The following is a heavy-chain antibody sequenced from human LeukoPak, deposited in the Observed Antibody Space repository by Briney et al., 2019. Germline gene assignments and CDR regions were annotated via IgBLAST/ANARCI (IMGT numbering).Heavy chain of an antibody. Sequence: SETLSLTCTVSGYSISSGYFRGWIRQPPGKGLEWIGTIYNSGSTYYNASLESRVTISVDTSKNQFSLKLSSVTAADTAVYYCARDRYDYYDSSGYGNWGQGTLVTVSS. J-gene: IGHJ4*02. CDR2: IYNSGST. CDR3: ARDRYDYYDSSGYGN. D-gene: IGHD3-22*01. V-gene: IGHV4-38-2*02. CDR1: GYSISSGYF.